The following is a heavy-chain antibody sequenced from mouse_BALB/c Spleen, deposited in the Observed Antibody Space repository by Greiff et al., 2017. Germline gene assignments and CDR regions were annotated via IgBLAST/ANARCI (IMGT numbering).Heavy chain of an antibody. J-gene: IGHJ2*01. D-gene: IGHD2-4*01. CDR2: INPSNGRT. CDR3: ARSDDYDDYFDY. CDR1: GYTFTSYW. Sequence: QVQLQQPGADLVKPGASVKLSCKASGYTFTSYWMHWVKQRPGQGLEWIGEINPSNGRTNYNEKFKSKATLTVDKSSSTAYMQLSSLTSEDSAVYYCARSDDYDDYFDYWGQGTTLTVSS. V-gene: IGHV1S81*02.